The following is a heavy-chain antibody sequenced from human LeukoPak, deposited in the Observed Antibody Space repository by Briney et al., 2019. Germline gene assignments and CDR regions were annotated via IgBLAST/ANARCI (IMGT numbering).Heavy chain of an antibody. CDR3: ARDGISYGIDY. J-gene: IGHJ4*02. Sequence: SQTLSLTCTVSGGSISSGDYYWSWIRQPPGKGLEWIGHIYYSGTTYYNPSLKSRVTISVDTSENQFSLKLTSVTAADTAVYYCARDGISYGIDYWGQGTLVTVSS. CDR1: GGSISSGDYY. D-gene: IGHD5-18*01. CDR2: IYYSGTT. V-gene: IGHV4-30-4*01.